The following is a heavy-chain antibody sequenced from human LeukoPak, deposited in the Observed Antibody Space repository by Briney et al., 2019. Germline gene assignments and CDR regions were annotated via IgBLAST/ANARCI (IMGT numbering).Heavy chain of an antibody. Sequence: SETLSLTCTVSGGSISSGGYYWSWIRQHPGKGLEWIGYIYYSGSTYYNPSLKSRVTISVDTSKNQFSLKLSSVTAADTAVYYCASVRRIVVVITPHYYFDYWGQGTLVTVSS. CDR3: ASVRRIVVVITPHYYFDY. CDR2: IYYSGST. CDR1: GGSISSGGYY. D-gene: IGHD3-22*01. J-gene: IGHJ4*02. V-gene: IGHV4-31*03.